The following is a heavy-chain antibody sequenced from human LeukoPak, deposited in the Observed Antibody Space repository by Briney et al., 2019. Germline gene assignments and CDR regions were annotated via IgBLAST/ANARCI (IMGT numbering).Heavy chain of an antibody. Sequence: PGGSLRLSCAASGFTFSSYAVSWVRQAPGKGLEWVSAISGSGGSTYYADSVKGRFTISRDNSKNTLYLQMNSLRAEDTAVYYCASPLLRFLEWSYWGQGTLVTVSS. CDR2: ISGSGGST. V-gene: IGHV3-23*01. J-gene: IGHJ4*02. CDR3: ASPLLRFLEWSY. CDR1: GFTFSSYA. D-gene: IGHD3-3*01.